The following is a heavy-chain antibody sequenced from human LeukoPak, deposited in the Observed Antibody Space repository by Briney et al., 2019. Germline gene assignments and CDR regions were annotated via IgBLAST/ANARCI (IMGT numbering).Heavy chain of an antibody. D-gene: IGHD3-9*01. Sequence: GGSLRLSCAASGFTFSSYGMSWVRQAPGKGLEWVSAISGSGGSTYYADSVKGRFTISRDNSKNTLYLQMNSLRAEDTAVYYCAKDRALRYFDWSFDYWGQGTLVTVSS. CDR2: ISGSGGST. CDR1: GFTFSSYG. J-gene: IGHJ4*02. CDR3: AKDRALRYFDWSFDY. V-gene: IGHV3-23*01.